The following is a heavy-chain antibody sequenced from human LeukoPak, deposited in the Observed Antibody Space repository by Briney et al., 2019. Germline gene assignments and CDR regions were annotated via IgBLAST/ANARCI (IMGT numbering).Heavy chain of an antibody. D-gene: IGHD6-13*01. V-gene: IGHV3-21*01. Sequence: SGGSLRLSCAASGFTFSSYSMNWVRQAPGKGLEWVSSISSSSSYIYYADSVKGRFTISRDNAKNSLYLQMNGLRAEDTAVYYCARAHSSSLAWFDPWGQGTLVTVSS. CDR2: ISSSSSYI. CDR1: GFTFSSYS. CDR3: ARAHSSSLAWFDP. J-gene: IGHJ5*02.